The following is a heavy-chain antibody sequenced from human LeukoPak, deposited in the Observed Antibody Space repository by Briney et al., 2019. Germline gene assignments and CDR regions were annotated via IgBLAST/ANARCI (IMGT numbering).Heavy chain of an antibody. V-gene: IGHV1-2*06. Sequence: ASVKVSCKASGYTFTGYYMHWVRQAPGQGLEWMGRIDPNSGGTSYAQKFQGRVTMTRDTSISTAYMELSRLRSDDTAVYYCARLKAARPRGYYFDYWGQGTLVTVSS. CDR2: IDPNSGGT. J-gene: IGHJ4*02. D-gene: IGHD6-6*01. CDR1: GYTFTGYY. CDR3: ARLKAARPRGYYFDY.